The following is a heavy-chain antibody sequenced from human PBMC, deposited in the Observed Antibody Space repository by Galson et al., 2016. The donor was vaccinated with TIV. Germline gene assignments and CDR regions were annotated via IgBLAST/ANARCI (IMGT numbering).Heavy chain of an antibody. CDR1: GFTFSSFG. CDR2: IWYDGTNT. V-gene: IGHV3-33*01. Sequence: SLRLSCAASGFTFSSFGMHWVRQAPGKGLEWVALIWYDGTNTYCADSVKGRFTISRDNSKNTLYVQMNSLRAEDTAVYYCARAPDYGGNFGGTGETHSYYFHYWGQGTLVTVSS. D-gene: IGHD4-23*01. CDR3: ARAPDYGGNFGGTGETHSYYFHY. J-gene: IGHJ4*02.